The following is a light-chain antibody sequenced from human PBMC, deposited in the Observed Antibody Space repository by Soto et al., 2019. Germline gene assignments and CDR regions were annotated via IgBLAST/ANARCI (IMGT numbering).Light chain of an antibody. J-gene: IGKJ3*01. Sequence: EIVLTQSPGTLSLSPGERATLSCRASQSVSSSYLAWYQQKPGQAPWLLIYGASSRATGIPDRFSGSGSGTDFTLTISRLEPEDFAVYYCQQYGSSHFTFGPGTKVDIK. CDR3: QQYGSSHFT. CDR1: QSVSSSY. V-gene: IGKV3-20*01. CDR2: GAS.